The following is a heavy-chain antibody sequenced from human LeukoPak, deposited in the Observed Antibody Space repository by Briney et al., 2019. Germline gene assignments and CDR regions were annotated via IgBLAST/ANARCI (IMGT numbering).Heavy chain of an antibody. D-gene: IGHD3-10*01. J-gene: IGHJ4*02. CDR3: ARDRRDWFVFDY. Sequence: ASVKVSCKASGYTFTGYFMHWVRQTPGQGLEWMGWINPNSGGTNYAQKFQGRVTMTRDTSISTAYMELSRLRSDDTAVYYCARDRRDWFVFDYRGQGTLVTVSS. CDR1: GYTFTGYF. V-gene: IGHV1-2*02. CDR2: INPNSGGT.